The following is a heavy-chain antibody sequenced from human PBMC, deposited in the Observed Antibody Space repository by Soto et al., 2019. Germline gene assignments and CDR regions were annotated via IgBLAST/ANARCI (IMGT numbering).Heavy chain of an antibody. V-gene: IGHV1-8*01. D-gene: IGHD2-2*01. Sequence: GASVKVSCKASGYTFTRYDINWVRQATGQGLEWMGWLNPNSGNTGYEQKFQGRVTMTRNTSISTAYMELSSLRSEDTAVYYCARSSTPLLLDYWGQGTLVTVSS. CDR3: ARSSTPLLLDY. J-gene: IGHJ4*02. CDR1: GYTFTRYD. CDR2: LNPNSGNT.